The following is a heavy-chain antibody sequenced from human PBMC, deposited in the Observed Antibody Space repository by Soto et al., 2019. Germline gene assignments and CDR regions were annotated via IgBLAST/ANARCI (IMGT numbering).Heavy chain of an antibody. CDR3: ARDLWGYCGTDCYPLDV. J-gene: IGHJ6*02. D-gene: IGHD2-21*02. V-gene: IGHV1-3*01. CDR1: GYTFTSCA. Sequence: ASVKVSCKASGYTFTSCAMHWVRQAPGQRLEWMGWINAGNGNTKYSQKFKSRVTISVDTSKNQFSLKLNSVTAADTAVYYCARDLWGYCGTDCYPLDVWGQGTTVTVSS. CDR2: INAGNGNT.